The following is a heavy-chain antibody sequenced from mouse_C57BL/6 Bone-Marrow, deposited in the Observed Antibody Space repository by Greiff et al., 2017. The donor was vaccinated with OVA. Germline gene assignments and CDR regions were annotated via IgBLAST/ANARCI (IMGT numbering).Heavy chain of an antibody. V-gene: IGHV7-3*01. J-gene: IGHJ1*03. D-gene: IGHD2-3*01. Sequence: EVQLVESGGGLVQPGGSLSLSCAASGFTFTDYYMSWVRQPPGKALEWLGFIRNKANGYTTEYSASVKGRFTISRDNSQSILYLQMNALRAEDSATYYCARYPDEGWLLRGWYFDVWGTGTTVTVSS. CDR3: ARYPDEGWLLRGWYFDV. CDR1: GFTFTDYY. CDR2: IRNKANGYTT.